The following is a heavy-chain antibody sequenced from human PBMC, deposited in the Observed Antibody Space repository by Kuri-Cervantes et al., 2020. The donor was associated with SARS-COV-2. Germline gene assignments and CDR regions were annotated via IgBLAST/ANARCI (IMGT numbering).Heavy chain of an antibody. Sequence: GESLKISCAASGFTFSSYEMNWVRQAPGKGLEWVSYISSSGSTIYYADSVKGRFTISRDNAKNSLYLQMNSLRAEDTAVYYCARVSDFWSGNYFDYWGQGTLVTVSS. V-gene: IGHV3-48*03. CDR1: GFTFSSYE. J-gene: IGHJ4*02. CDR3: ARVSDFWSGNYFDY. CDR2: ISSSGSTI. D-gene: IGHD3-3*01.